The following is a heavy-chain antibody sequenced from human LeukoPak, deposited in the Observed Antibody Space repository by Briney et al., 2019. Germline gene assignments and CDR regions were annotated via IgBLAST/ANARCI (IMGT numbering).Heavy chain of an antibody. CDR3: AKALAPTGWGSDYYMDV. D-gene: IGHD4-17*01. CDR1: GFTLDDYA. CDR2: ISWYSGSL. J-gene: IGHJ6*03. V-gene: IGHV3-9*01. Sequence: PLRLSCAASGFTLDDYAMQWVRPAPGKGLEGVSGISWYSGSLRYADSVKGRFTSSRDNAKNSLYLQMNSLRAEDTALYYCAKALAPTGWGSDYYMDVWGKGTTVTVSS.